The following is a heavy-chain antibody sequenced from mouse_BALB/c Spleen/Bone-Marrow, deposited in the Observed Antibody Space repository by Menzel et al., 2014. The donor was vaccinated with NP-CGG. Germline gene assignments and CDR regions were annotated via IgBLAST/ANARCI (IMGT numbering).Heavy chain of an antibody. CDR3: ARLGYYGYFDY. D-gene: IGHD2-3*01. CDR1: GFDFSRYW. CDR2: INPDSSTI. V-gene: IGHV4-1*02. Sequence: EVQLQESGGGLVQPGGSLKLSCAASGFDFSRYWMSWVRQAPGKGLEWIGEINPDSSTINYTPSLKDKFIVSRDNAKNTLYLQMSKVRSEDTALYYCARLGYYGYFDYWGQGTTLTVSS. J-gene: IGHJ2*01.